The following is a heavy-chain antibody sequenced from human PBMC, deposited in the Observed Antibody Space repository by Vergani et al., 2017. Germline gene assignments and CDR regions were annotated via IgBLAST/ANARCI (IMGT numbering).Heavy chain of an antibody. J-gene: IGHJ4*02. D-gene: IGHD6-13*01. Sequence: EVQLVQSGAEVKTPGESLRLSCKGSGYIFTSYWISWVRQMPGKGLEWMGRIDPSDSYTTYSPSFQGHVTITADKSISTAYLQWSSLKASDTAMYYCARQIAAAGTSDYGGQGTLVTVSS. V-gene: IGHV5-10-1*03. CDR3: ARQIAAAGTSDY. CDR2: IDPSDSYT. CDR1: GYIFTSYW.